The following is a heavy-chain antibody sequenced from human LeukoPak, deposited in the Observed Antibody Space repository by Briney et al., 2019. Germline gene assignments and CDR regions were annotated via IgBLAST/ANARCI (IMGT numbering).Heavy chain of an antibody. CDR2: ISGSGGST. Sequence: GRSLRLSCAASGFTFSSYAMSWVRQAPGKGLEWVSAISGSGGSTYYADSVKGRFTISRDNSKNTLYLQMNSLRAEDTAVYCCAKDTYYDILTGYQRAYYFDYWGQGTLVTVSS. V-gene: IGHV3-23*01. CDR3: AKDTYYDILTGYQRAYYFDY. D-gene: IGHD3-9*01. CDR1: GFTFSSYA. J-gene: IGHJ4*02.